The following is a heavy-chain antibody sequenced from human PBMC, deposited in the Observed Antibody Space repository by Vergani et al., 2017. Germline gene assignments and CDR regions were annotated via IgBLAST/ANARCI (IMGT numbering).Heavy chain of an antibody. CDR2: IYHSGST. D-gene: IGHD2-15*01. J-gene: IGHJ5*02. CDR3: ARERVVVAAKGNNWFDP. V-gene: IGHV4-38-2*02. Sequence: QVQLQESGPGLVKPSETLSLTCTVSGYSISSGYYWGWIRQPPGKGLEWIGSIYHSGSTYYNQSLKSRVTISVDTSKNQFSLKLSSVTAADTAVYYCARERVVVAAKGNNWFDPWGQGTLVTVSS. CDR1: GYSISSGYY.